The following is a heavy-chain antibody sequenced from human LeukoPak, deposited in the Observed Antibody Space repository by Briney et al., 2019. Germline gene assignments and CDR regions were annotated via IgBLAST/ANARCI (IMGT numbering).Heavy chain of an antibody. V-gene: IGHV4-39*01. CDR1: GGSISSSSYY. Sequence: SETLSLTCTVSGGSISSSSYYWGWIRQPPGKGLEWIGSIYYSGSTYYNPSLKSRVTISVDTSKNQFSLKLSSVTAADTAVYYCASLLLSPDNNRRDGYNLYSGGKLINWFDPWGQGTLVTVSS. J-gene: IGHJ5*02. CDR2: IYYSGST. D-gene: IGHD5-24*01. CDR3: ASLLLSPDNNRRDGYNLYSGGKLINWFDP.